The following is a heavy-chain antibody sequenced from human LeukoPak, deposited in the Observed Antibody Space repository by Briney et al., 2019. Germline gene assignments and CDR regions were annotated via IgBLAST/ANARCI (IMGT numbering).Heavy chain of an antibody. J-gene: IGHJ4*02. CDR1: GGSLSSDY. Sequence: PSETLSLTCTVSGGSLSSDYWSWIRQSPGKGLEWIGYIHYSGTTSYNPSLKSRVTISLDTSKNQFSLKLSSVTAADTAVYYCARGANWGSPDYWGQGTLVTVSS. V-gene: IGHV4-59*01. CDR3: ARGANWGSPDY. CDR2: IHYSGTT. D-gene: IGHD7-27*01.